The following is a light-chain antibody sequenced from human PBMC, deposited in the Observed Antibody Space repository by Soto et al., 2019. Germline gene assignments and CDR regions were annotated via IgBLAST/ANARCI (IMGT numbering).Light chain of an antibody. CDR2: EVS. Sequence: QSALTQPASVSGSPGQSITISCTGTSSDVGGYNYVSWYQQYPGKAPKLMIFEVSNRPSGISNRFSGSKSGNTASLTISWLQADDEADFYCSSYTSSNTVIFGGGTKLTVL. CDR3: SSYTSSNTVI. J-gene: IGLJ2*01. CDR1: SSDVGGYNY. V-gene: IGLV2-14*01.